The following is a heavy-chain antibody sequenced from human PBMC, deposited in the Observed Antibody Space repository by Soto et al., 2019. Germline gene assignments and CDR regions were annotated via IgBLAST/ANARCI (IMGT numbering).Heavy chain of an antibody. Sequence: QVQLVQSGAEVKKPGASVKVSCKASGYTFTSYGISWVRQAPGQGLEWMGWISAYNGNTNYAQKLPGRVTMTTDTATSTAYMELRSLRSDDTAVYYCARGDSSGWYDYYYGMDVWGQGTTVTVSS. D-gene: IGHD6-19*01. CDR2: ISAYNGNT. J-gene: IGHJ6*02. CDR3: ARGDSSGWYDYYYGMDV. CDR1: GYTFTSYG. V-gene: IGHV1-18*01.